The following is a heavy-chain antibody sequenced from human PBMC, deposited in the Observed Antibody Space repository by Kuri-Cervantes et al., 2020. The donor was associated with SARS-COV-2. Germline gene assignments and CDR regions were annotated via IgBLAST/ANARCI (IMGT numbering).Heavy chain of an antibody. CDR2: VHYSGST. CDR3: ADSYNWNRFDC. Sequence: SETLSLTCIVSGGSIISDNWWSWIRQPPGKGLEWVGEVHYSGSTNYNPGLKSRVTMSMDKSKNHFSLMLTSITAADTAVYYCADSYNWNRFDCWGQGALVTVSS. CDR1: GGSIISDNW. J-gene: IGHJ4*02. V-gene: IGHV4-4*02. D-gene: IGHD1-20*01.